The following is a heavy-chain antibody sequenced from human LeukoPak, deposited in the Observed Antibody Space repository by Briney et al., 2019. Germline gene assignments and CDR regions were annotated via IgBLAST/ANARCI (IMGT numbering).Heavy chain of an antibody. D-gene: IGHD6-13*01. V-gene: IGHV5-51*01. CDR3: ARQRIGYSSKRPYFDY. Sequence: GESLKISCKGSGYSFTSYWIGWVRQMPGKGPEWMGIIYPGDSDTRYSPSFQGQVTISADKSISTAYLQWSSLKASDTAMYYCARQRIGYSSKRPYFDYWGQGTLVTVPS. J-gene: IGHJ4*02. CDR1: GYSFTSYW. CDR2: IYPGDSDT.